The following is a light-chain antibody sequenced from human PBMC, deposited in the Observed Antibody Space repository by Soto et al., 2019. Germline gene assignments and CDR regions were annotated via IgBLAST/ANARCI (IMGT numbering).Light chain of an antibody. Sequence: QSVLTQPPSASGSPGQSVTISCTGTSSDVGAYNYVSWYQPLPGKAPKLIIYEVSKWPPGVPDRFSGSKSGNTASLTVSGLQAEDEAYYYCTSYAGTYSFFYVFGTGTNVNVL. CDR1: SSDVGAYNY. J-gene: IGLJ1*01. CDR3: TSYAGTYSFFYV. CDR2: EVS. V-gene: IGLV2-8*01.